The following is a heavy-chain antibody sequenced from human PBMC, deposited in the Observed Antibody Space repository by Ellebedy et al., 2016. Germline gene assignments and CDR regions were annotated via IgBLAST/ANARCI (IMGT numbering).Heavy chain of an antibody. J-gene: IGHJ4*02. CDR2: ISGDGATK. Sequence: GGSLRLXCAPSGLTFSSFFMSWVRQAPGKGLEWVSTISGDGATKFYADSVRGRFTVSRDNSMKTLYLQLNSPRAEDTAMYYCRPGHYSNTWGQGTRVTVSS. CDR1: GLTFSSFF. CDR3: RPGHYSNT. V-gene: IGHV3-23*01.